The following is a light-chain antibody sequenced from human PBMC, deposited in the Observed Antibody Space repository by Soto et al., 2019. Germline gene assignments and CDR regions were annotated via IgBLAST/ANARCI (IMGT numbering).Light chain of an antibody. J-gene: IGKJ3*01. Sequence: AIQLTQSPSSLSASVGDRVTITCRASQGISSALAWYQQKPGKAPKLLIYDASSSESGVPSRFSGSGSGTDFTLTISSLQPEDFATYYCQQFNNYLFTFGPGTKVDIK. CDR1: QGISSA. CDR2: DAS. V-gene: IGKV1D-13*01. CDR3: QQFNNYLFT.